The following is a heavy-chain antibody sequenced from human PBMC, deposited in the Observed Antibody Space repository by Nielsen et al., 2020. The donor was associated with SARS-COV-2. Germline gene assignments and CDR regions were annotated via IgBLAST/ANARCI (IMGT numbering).Heavy chain of an antibody. CDR1: GDSISSGDYY. Sequence: TLSLTCTVSGDSISSGDYYWSWIRQPPGKALEWLALIDWDDDKYYSTSLKTRLTISKDTSKNQVVLTMTNMDPVDTATYYCARIRVAGSYYGYYYYGMDVWGQGTTVTVSS. CDR3: ARIRVAGSYYGYYYYGMDV. D-gene: IGHD1-26*01. J-gene: IGHJ6*02. V-gene: IGHV2-70*18. CDR2: IDWDDDK.